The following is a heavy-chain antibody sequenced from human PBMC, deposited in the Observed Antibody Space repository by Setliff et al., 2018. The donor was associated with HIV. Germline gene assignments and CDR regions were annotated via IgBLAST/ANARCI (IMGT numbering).Heavy chain of an antibody. J-gene: IGHJ4*02. V-gene: IGHV4-39*01. D-gene: IGHD6-19*01. CDR1: GGSISSSSYY. CDR3: ATFSGWYVDFDY. CDR2: IYCSGST. Sequence: PSETLSLTCTVSGGSISSSSYYWGWIRQPPGKGLEWIGSIYCSGSTYYNPSLKSRVAISVDTSKNQFSLKLSSVTAADTAVYYCATFSGWYVDFDYWGQGTLVTVS.